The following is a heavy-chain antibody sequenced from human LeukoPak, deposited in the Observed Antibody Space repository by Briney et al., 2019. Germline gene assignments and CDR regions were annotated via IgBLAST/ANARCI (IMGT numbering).Heavy chain of an antibody. CDR2: ISWDGGST. J-gene: IGHJ4*02. Sequence: GGSLRLSCAASGFTLDDYTMHWVRQAPGKGLEWVSLISWDGGSTYYADSVKGRFTISRDNSKNSLYLQMNSLRTEDTALYYCAKADRARSRGSQLAYWGQGTLVTVSS. CDR3: AKADRARSRGSQLAY. V-gene: IGHV3-43*01. D-gene: IGHD6-6*01. CDR1: GFTLDDYT.